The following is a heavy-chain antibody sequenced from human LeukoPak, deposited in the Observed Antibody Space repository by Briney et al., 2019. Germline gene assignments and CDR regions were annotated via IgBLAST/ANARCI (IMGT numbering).Heavy chain of an antibody. J-gene: IGHJ4*02. D-gene: IGHD2-21*02. CDR3: ARVRYCGGDCYPVDY. V-gene: IGHV3-7*01. CDR1: GFAFSSYW. Sequence: GGSLRLSCAASGFAFSSYWMSWVRQAPGKGLEWVANIKQDGSEKYYVDSVKGRFTISRDNAKNSLYLQMNSLRAEDTAVYYCARVRYCGGDCYPVDYWGQGTLVTVSS. CDR2: IKQDGSEK.